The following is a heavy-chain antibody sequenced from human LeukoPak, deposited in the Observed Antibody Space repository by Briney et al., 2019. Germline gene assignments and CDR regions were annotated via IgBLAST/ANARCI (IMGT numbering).Heavy chain of an antibody. V-gene: IGHV4-30-2*01. CDR2: IYHSGST. CDR1: GGSISSGGYS. CDR3: ARSGYRATFDY. J-gene: IGHJ4*02. D-gene: IGHD6-25*01. Sequence: PSQTLSLTCAVSGGSISSGGYSWSWIRQPPGKGLEWIGYIYHSGSTYYNPSLKSRVTISVDRYKNQFSLKLSSVTAADTAVYYCARSGYRATFDYWGQGTLVTVSS.